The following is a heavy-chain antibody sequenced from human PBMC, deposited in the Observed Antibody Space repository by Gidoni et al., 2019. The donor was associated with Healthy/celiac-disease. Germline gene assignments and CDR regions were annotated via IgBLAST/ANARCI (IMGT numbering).Heavy chain of an antibody. CDR1: CGTFGSYA. D-gene: IGHD2-2*01. CDR2: IIPIFGTA. CDR3: ARRGYCSSTSCPPYDYYMDV. Sequence: QVQLEHSGAEVQKRGSSVRVYCKATCGTFGSYAISWVRQAPGGGLEWRGGIIPIFGTANYAQKFKGRVTFPADESTISAYMELSRLRSEDTAVYYCARRGYCSSTSCPPYDYYMDVWGQGTTVTVSS. V-gene: IGHV1-69*01. J-gene: IGHJ6*03.